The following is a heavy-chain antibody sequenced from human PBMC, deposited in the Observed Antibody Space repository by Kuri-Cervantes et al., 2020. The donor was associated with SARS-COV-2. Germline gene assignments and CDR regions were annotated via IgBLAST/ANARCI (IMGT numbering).Heavy chain of an antibody. CDR2: ISTSGGNT. CDR1: GFTFSRNA. D-gene: IGHD2-21*01. Sequence: GSLKISCAASGFTFSRNAMSWVRQAPGKGLEWVSTISTSGGNTYYADSVKGRFTISRDNSKNTLYLQMNSLRAEDTAVYYCASTFLWWERRFDYWGQGTLVTVSS. J-gene: IGHJ4*02. CDR3: ASTFLWWERRFDY. V-gene: IGHV3-23*01.